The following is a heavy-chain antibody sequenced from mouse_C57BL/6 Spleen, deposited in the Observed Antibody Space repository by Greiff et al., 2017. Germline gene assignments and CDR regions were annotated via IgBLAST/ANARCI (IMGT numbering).Heavy chain of an antibody. D-gene: IGHD2-12*01. J-gene: IGHJ4*01. CDR2: INPSNGGT. CDR1: GYTFTSYW. V-gene: IGHV1-53*01. Sequence: QVQLQQPGTELVKPGASVKLSCKASGYTFTSYWMHWVKQRPGQGLEWIGNINPSNGGTNYNEKVKSKATLTVDKSSSTAYMQLSSLTSEDSAVYYCARGGGLLYQLEGAMDYWGQGTSVTVSS. CDR3: ARGGGLLYQLEGAMDY.